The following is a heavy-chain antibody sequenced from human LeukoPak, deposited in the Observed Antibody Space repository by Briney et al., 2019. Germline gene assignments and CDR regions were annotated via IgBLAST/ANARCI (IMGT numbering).Heavy chain of an antibody. CDR1: GGSISSGDDY. V-gene: IGHV4-31*03. D-gene: IGHD4-17*01. Sequence: PSQTLSLTCTVSGGSISSGDDYWRWIRQHPGKGLEWIGYIYYSGSTYYNLSLKSRLTISVVTSKNQFSLKVSSVTAADTAVYYCARYRFGDSTRYFLDYWGQGTLVTVSS. CDR3: ARYRFGDSTRYFLDY. J-gene: IGHJ4*02. CDR2: IYYSGST.